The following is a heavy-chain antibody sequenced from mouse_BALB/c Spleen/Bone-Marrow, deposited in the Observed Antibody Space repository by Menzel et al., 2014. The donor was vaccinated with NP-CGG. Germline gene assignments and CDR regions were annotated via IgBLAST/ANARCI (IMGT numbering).Heavy chain of an antibody. D-gene: IGHD2-1*01. CDR1: GFDFSRYW. CDR2: IYPDSSTI. CDR3: ARRGYVNSWYFDV. Sequence: EVKLMESGGGLVQPGGSLKLSCAASGFDFSRYWMTWVRQAPGKGLEWIGEIYPDSSTINYTPSLKDKFIISRDNAKNTLCLQMNKLRSEDTALFYCARRGYVNSWYFDVWGAGTTVTVSS. V-gene: IGHV4-1*02. J-gene: IGHJ1*01.